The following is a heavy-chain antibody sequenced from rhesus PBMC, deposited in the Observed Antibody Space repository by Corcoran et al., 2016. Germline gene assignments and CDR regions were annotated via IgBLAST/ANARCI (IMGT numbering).Heavy chain of an antibody. Sequence: EMQLVESGGGLVQPGGSLRLSCAASGFTFSDHYMEWFRQAPGRGPEWLGFIRNKAKGGKAEDAGSVKGRFTISRDDSKNVTYLQMNSLKTEDTAVYYCTTEGSRDPEYFEFWGQGALVTVSS. CDR1: GFTFSDHY. CDR2: IRNKAKGGKA. V-gene: IGHV3S22*01. CDR3: TTEGSRDPEYFEF. D-gene: IGHD4-29*01. J-gene: IGHJ1*01.